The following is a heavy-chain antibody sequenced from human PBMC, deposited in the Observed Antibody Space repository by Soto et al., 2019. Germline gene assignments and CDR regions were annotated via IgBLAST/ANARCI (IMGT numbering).Heavy chain of an antibody. CDR1: GGSIRSGDYY. CDR2: VFHTGTAY. J-gene: IGHJ4*02. CDR3: VRDSVRFGPAFDS. Sequence: KPSETLSLTCTVSGGSIRSGDYYWTWIRQPPGKGLEWIGYVFHTGTAYYYNPSLKGRVNMSIDTSKNQFSLKLNSVTAADTAIYYCVRDSVRFGPAFDSWGQGTQVTVSS. V-gene: IGHV4-30-4*01. D-gene: IGHD3-3*01.